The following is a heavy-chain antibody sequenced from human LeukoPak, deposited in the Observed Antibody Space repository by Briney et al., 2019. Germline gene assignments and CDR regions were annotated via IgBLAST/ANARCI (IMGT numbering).Heavy chain of an antibody. V-gene: IGHV4-38-2*02. Sequence: SETLSLTCTVSGGSLSSYYWGWSRQPPGKGLEWIGSIYHSGSTYYNPSLKSRVTISVDMSKNQFSLKLSSVTAADTAVYYCARSSWSYYYMDVWGKGTTVTVSS. CDR1: GGSLSSYY. CDR3: ARSSWSYYYMDV. J-gene: IGHJ6*03. D-gene: IGHD6-13*01. CDR2: IYHSGST.